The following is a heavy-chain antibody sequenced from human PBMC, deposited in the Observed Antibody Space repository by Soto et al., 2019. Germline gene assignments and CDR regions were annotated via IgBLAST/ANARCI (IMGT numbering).Heavy chain of an antibody. CDR2: INPGDSYS. V-gene: IGHV5-51*01. J-gene: IGHJ4*02. CDR3: ARIRDGYNTPDH. Sequence: GESLKISCKGSGYSFTSYWIGWVRQMPGKGLEWMGIINPGDSYSRNTPSFQGQVTILADKSISTAYLQWSSLKASDTAMYYCARIRDGYNTPDHWGQGTLVTVS. CDR1: GYSFTSYW. D-gene: IGHD5-12*01.